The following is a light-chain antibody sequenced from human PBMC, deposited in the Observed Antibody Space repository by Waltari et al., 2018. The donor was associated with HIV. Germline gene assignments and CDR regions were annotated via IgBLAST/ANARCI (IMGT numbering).Light chain of an antibody. CDR3: QQYNRYPYT. CDR2: EAS. J-gene: IGKJ2*01. Sequence: DIQMTQSPSPLSASVGARVLITCRASQSRNNWLAWYQQKPGETPNLLMHEASKLESGVPSRFIGTGSGTEFTLTINGLQPDDFATYYCQQYNRYPYTFGQGTKLEIK. V-gene: IGKV1-5*01. CDR1: QSRNNW.